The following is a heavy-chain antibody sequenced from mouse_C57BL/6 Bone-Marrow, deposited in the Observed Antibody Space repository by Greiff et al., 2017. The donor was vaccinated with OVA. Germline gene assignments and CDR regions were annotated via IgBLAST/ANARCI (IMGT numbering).Heavy chain of an antibody. CDR2: IDPETGGT. Sequence: VQLQQSGAELVRPGASVTLSCKASGYTFTDYEMHWVKQTPVHGLEWIGAIDPETGGTAYNQKFKGKAILTADKSSSTAYMELRSLTSEDSADYYCTRYYCGSSYEDAMDYWGQGTSVTVSA. D-gene: IGHD1-1*01. V-gene: IGHV1-15*01. CDR1: GYTFTDYE. CDR3: TRYYCGSSYEDAMDY. J-gene: IGHJ4*01.